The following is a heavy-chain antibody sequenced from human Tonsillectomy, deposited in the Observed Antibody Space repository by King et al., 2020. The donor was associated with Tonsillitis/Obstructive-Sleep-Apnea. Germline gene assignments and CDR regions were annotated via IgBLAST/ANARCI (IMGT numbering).Heavy chain of an antibody. CDR1: GGSISSSTYY. CDR3: AREGEYRSTNHFDD. J-gene: IGHJ4*02. V-gene: IGHV4-39*01. Sequence: QLQESGPGLVKPSETLSLTCTVSGGSISSSTYYWGWIRQPPGKGLEWIGSIYYSGSTYYNPSLKSRVTISVDTSKNQFSLKLRSVTAADTAVYYCAREGEYRSTNHFDDWGQGTLVTVSS. CDR2: IYYSGST. D-gene: IGHD6-6*01.